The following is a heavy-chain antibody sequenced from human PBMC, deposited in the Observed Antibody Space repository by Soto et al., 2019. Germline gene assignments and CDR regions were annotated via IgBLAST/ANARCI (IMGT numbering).Heavy chain of an antibody. Sequence: QVQLVESGGGVVQPGRSLRLSCAASGFTFSSYAMHWVRQAPGKGLEWVAVISYDGNNKYYADSVKGRFTISRDNSKNTLDMQMISLRAEDTAVHYCARATTTVVTPFYFDYWGQGTLVTVSS. CDR3: ARATTTVVTPFYFDY. CDR2: ISYDGNNK. V-gene: IGHV3-30-3*01. D-gene: IGHD4-17*01. CDR1: GFTFSSYA. J-gene: IGHJ4*02.